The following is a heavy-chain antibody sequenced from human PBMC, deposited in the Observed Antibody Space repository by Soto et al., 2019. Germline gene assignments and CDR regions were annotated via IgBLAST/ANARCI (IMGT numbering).Heavy chain of an antibody. D-gene: IGHD3-16*01. CDR3: ARSELERGEVGYYGMDV. J-gene: IGHJ6*02. V-gene: IGHV1-18*04. Sequence: QVQLVQSGADLKKPGASVQVSCKTSGYTFSNYAINWVRQAPGQGLEWMGWISSYNSYNGDTKYARMLQDRLAMTIDTSTATAYMELRSLRSDDTAVYYCARSELERGEVGYYGMDVWGQGTTVTVSS. CDR2: ISSYNSYNGDT. CDR1: GYTFSNYA.